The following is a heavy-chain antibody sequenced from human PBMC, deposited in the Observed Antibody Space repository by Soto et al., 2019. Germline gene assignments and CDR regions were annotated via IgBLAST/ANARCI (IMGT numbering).Heavy chain of an antibody. V-gene: IGHV4-31*03. J-gene: IGHJ6*02. CDR2: IYYSGST. CDR3: VRFNAVASTYVMYF. Sequence: SETLSLTCTVSGGSISSGGYYWSWIRQHPGKGLEWIGYIYYSGSTYYNPSLKSRVTISVDTSKNQFSLKLSSVTAADTAVYYCVRFNAVASTYVMYFRAQGTTVPVSS. CDR1: GGSISSGGYY. D-gene: IGHD2-2*01.